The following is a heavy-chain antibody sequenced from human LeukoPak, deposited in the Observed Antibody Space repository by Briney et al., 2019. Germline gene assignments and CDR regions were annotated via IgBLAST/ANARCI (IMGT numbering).Heavy chain of an antibody. CDR1: GFTFSSYG. CDR3: AREGEIVATTPWTYFDY. V-gene: IGHV3-33*01. J-gene: IGHJ4*02. CDR2: IWYDGSNK. Sequence: PGGYLRLSCAASGFTFSSYGMHWVRQAPGKGLEWVAVIWYDGSNKYYADSVKGRFTISRDNSKNTLYLQMNSLRAEDTAVYYCAREGEIVATTPWTYFDYWGQGTLVTVSS. D-gene: IGHD5-12*01.